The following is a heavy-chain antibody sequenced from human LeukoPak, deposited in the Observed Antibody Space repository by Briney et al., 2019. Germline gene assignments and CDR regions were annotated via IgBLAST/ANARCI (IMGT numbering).Heavy chain of an antibody. Sequence: PGGSLRLSCAASEFTVSSYWMSWVRQAPGKGLEWVANIKQDGSEKYYVDSVKGRFTISRDNAKNSLYLQMNSLRAEDTAVYYCARCGYSYGYGFDYWGQATLVTVSS. CDR1: EFTVSSYW. J-gene: IGHJ4*02. D-gene: IGHD5-18*01. CDR3: ARCGYSYGYGFDY. CDR2: IKQDGSEK. V-gene: IGHV3-7*01.